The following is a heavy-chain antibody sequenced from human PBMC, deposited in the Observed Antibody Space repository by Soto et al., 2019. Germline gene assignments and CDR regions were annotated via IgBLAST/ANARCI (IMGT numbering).Heavy chain of an antibody. CDR3: AKAIDRGYYYYGMDV. Sequence: GGSLRLSCAASEFTFSNYAMNWVRPAPGRGLEWVSAISGSGGSTYYADSVKGRFTISRDNSKNTLYLQMNSLSAEDTAVYFCAKAIDRGYYYYGMDVWGQGTTVTVSS. D-gene: IGHD3-22*01. CDR2: ISGSGGST. CDR1: EFTFSNYA. J-gene: IGHJ6*02. V-gene: IGHV3-23*01.